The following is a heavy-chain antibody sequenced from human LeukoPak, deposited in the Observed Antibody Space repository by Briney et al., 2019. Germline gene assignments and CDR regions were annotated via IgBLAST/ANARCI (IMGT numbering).Heavy chain of an antibody. V-gene: IGHV3-74*01. CDR2: INSDGSST. D-gene: IGHD3-22*01. J-gene: IGHJ4*02. CDR3: ASPFYDSSVSY. CDR1: GFTFSSYW. Sequence: PGGSLRLSCAASGFTFSSYWMHWVRQAPGKGLVWVSRINSDGSSTSYADSVKGRFTISRDNAKNTLYLQMNSLRAEDTAVYYCASPFYDSSVSYWGQGILVTVSS.